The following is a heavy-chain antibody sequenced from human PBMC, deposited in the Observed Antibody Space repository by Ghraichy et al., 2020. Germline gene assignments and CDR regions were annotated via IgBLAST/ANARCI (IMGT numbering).Heavy chain of an antibody. D-gene: IGHD2-21*01. CDR1: GDNVSSNTAA. CDR3: AREIEVLSSYYYHHMDV. J-gene: IGHJ6*02. V-gene: IGHV6-1*01. Sequence: SQTLSRTCAISGDNVSSNTAAWNWIRQSPSRGLEWLGRTFYKSKWNNDYDISVKSRITINPDTSTNQFSLHLNSVTPEDTAIYYCAREIEVLSSYYYHHMDVWGQGTTVTVSS. CDR2: TFYKSKWNN.